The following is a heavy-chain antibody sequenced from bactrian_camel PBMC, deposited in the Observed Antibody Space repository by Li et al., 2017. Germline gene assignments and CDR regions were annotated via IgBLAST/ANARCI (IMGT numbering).Heavy chain of an antibody. V-gene: IGHV3S53*01. CDR2: FTPDGAT. CDR3: AAARWPGNCEPSRTTSFTY. D-gene: IGHD1*01. Sequence: LVESGGGSVQAGGSLKLSCAASWDILITCRMAWYRQPPGKEREMIATFTPDGATSYSPPVQGRFTISKDDQGNERKILYLQMNSLRPDDTAIHYCAAARWPGNCEPSRTTSFTYSGQGTQVTVS. CDR1: WDILITCR. J-gene: IGHJ4*01.